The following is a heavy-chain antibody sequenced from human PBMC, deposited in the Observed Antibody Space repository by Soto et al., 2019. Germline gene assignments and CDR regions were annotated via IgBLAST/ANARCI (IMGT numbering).Heavy chain of an antibody. J-gene: IGHJ4*02. V-gene: IGHV3-33*01. D-gene: IGHD6-13*01. Sequence: GGSLILSCAASGFTFSSYGMHWVRQAPGKGLEWVAVIWYDGSNKYYADSVKGRFTISRDNSKNTLYLQMNSLRAEDTAVYYFARDHPIDSRSSGYWGPPYGYFNSGAQGPLVPVSS. CDR3: ARDHPIDSRSSGYWGPPYGYFNS. CDR1: GFTFSSYG. CDR2: IWYDGSNK.